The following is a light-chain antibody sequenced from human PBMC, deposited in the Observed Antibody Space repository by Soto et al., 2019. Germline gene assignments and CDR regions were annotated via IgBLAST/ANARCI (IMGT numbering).Light chain of an antibody. J-gene: IGKJ5*01. CDR1: QSIRIN. Sequence: EIVMTQSPATLSVSPGERATLSCRASQSIRINVGWYQQRPGQAPRLLIYGASTRATGIPARFSGSGSGTEFTLTISSLDSEDCAVYYCQQYNSWRQITFGQGTRLEIK. CDR2: GAS. V-gene: IGKV3-15*01. CDR3: QQYNSWRQIT.